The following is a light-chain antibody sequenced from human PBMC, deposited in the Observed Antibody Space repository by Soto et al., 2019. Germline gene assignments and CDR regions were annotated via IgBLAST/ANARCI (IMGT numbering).Light chain of an antibody. J-gene: IGKJ1*01. CDR3: QHYNIYSEA. CDR2: KAS. Sequence: DIRLTQSPATLSASVGARVTITCRASQSISSWLAWYQQKPGKAPKLLIYKASSLESGVPSRFSGSGSGTEFTLTISSLQPDDFATYYCQHYNIYSEAFGQGSKVDIK. CDR1: QSISSW. V-gene: IGKV1-5*03.